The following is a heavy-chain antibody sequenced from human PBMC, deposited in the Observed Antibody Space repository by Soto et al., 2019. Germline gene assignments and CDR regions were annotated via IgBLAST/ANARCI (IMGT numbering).Heavy chain of an antibody. CDR3: AREVEMATTSFDY. CDR2: ISSSGSTI. D-gene: IGHD1-1*01. CDR1: GFTFSDCY. Sequence: GGSLRLSCAASGFTFSDCYMSWIRQAPGKGLEWVSYISSSGSTIYYADSVKGRFTISRDNAKNSLYLQMNSLRAEDTAVYYCAREVEMATTSFDYWGQGTLVTVSS. V-gene: IGHV3-11*01. J-gene: IGHJ4*02.